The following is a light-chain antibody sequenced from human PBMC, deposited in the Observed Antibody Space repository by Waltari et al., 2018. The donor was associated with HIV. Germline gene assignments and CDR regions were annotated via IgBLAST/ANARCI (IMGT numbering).Light chain of an antibody. CDR2: GAS. J-gene: IGKJ1*01. CDR1: QSVSSSN. V-gene: IGKV3-20*01. CDR3: QQYGSSPRT. Sequence: QSPGTLSLSPGERATLSCRASQSVSSSNLAWYQQKPGQAPRLLIYGASSRATGIPDRFSGSGSGTDFTLTISRLEPEDFAVYYCQQYGSSPRTFGQGTKVEIK.